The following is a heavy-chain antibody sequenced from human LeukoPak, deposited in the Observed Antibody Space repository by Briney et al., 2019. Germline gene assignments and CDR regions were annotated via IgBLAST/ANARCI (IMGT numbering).Heavy chain of an antibody. CDR1: GSTFRIHD. D-gene: IGHD1-1*01. CDR2: VSPKTGRT. CDR3: ARESERNDGWFDP. V-gene: IGHV1-8*01. Sequence: ASVLVSCKASGSTFRIHDINWVRQAPGQGLGWMGGVSPKTGRTGYAQKFQGRVYMTTNASLSTAYMELSSLRSDDTAVYFCARESERNDGWFDPWGQGTLVTVSS. J-gene: IGHJ5*02.